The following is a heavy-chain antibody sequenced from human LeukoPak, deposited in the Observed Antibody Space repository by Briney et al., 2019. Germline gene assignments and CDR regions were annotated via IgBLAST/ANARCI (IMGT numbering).Heavy chain of an antibody. CDR3: ARVRRYSSGCLDY. J-gene: IGHJ4*02. Sequence: AGGSLRLSCAASGFTFSSYSMSWVRQAPGKGLEGVSSISSSSSYIYYADSVKGRFTISRDNAKNSLYLQMNSLRAEDTAVYYCARVRRYSSGCLDYWGQGTLVTVSS. D-gene: IGHD6-19*01. CDR2: ISSSSSYI. CDR1: GFTFSSYS. V-gene: IGHV3-21*01.